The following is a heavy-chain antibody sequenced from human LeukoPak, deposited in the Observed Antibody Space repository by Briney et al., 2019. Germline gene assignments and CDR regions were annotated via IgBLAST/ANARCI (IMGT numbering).Heavy chain of an antibody. V-gene: IGHV3-21*01. CDR1: GFTFSSYK. Sequence: SGGSLRLSCAGSGFTFSSYKMNWVRQAPGKGLEWVSSISSSGSYISYADSVKGRFTISRDNAKNSLYLQMNSPRAEDTAVYYCAGTYGSGTYSDYWGQGTLVTVSS. CDR2: ISSSGSYI. J-gene: IGHJ4*02. D-gene: IGHD3-10*01. CDR3: AGTYGSGTYSDY.